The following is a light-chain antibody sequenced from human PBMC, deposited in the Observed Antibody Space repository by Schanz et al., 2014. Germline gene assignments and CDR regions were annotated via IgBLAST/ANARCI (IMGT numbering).Light chain of an antibody. CDR3: SSYAGNNKLL. V-gene: IGLV3-1*01. CDR1: KLGDKY. J-gene: IGLJ2*01. CDR2: QDS. Sequence: SSELTQPPSVSVSPGQTASITCSGDKLGDKYACWYQQKPGQSPVLVIYQDSKRPSGIPERFSGSNSGNTASLTVSGLQAEDEADYYCSSYAGNNKLLFGGGTKLTVL.